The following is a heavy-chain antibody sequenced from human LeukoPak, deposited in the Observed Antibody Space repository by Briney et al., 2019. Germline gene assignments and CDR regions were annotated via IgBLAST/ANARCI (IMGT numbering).Heavy chain of an antibody. CDR3: AKTRGTYNAYYYYYIDV. J-gene: IGHJ6*03. CDR1: GFTFSAYG. Sequence: GGSLRLSCAASGFTFSAYGMHWVRQAPGKGLEWVAVISYDGSNKYYADSVKGRFTISRDNSKNTLYLQMNSLRAEDTAVYYCAKTRGTYNAYYYYYIDVWGKGTTVTVSS. CDR2: ISYDGSNK. V-gene: IGHV3-30*18. D-gene: IGHD1-26*01.